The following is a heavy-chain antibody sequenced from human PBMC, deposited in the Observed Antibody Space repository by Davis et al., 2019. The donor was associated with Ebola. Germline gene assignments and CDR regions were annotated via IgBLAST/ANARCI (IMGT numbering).Heavy chain of an antibody. V-gene: IGHV5-51*01. CDR1: GYTFSSYW. D-gene: IGHD3-10*01. CDR3: ARRGEGYYYYTMDV. Sequence: GESLKISCKGSGYTFSSYWVGWVRQMPGKGLEWMGIIYSGDSDTRYSPSFQGQVTISADKSISTAYLQWSSLKASDSAMYYCARRGEGYYYYTMDVWGQGTTVTVSS. J-gene: IGHJ6*02. CDR2: IYSGDSDT.